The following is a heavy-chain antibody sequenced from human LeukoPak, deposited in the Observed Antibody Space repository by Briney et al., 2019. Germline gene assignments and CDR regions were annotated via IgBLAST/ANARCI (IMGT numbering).Heavy chain of an antibody. Sequence: ASVKVSCKASGYTFTSYGISWVRQAPGRGLERMGWISTYNGNTNYAQKLQGRVTMTTDTSTSTAYMELRSLRSDDTAVYYCARKAAIGALSFDPWGQGTLVTVSS. D-gene: IGHD2-2*01. CDR2: ISTYNGNT. CDR3: ARKAAIGALSFDP. V-gene: IGHV1-18*01. CDR1: GYTFTSYG. J-gene: IGHJ5*02.